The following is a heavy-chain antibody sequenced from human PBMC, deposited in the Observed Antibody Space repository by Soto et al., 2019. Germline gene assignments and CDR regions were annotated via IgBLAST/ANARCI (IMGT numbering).Heavy chain of an antibody. Sequence: GGSLRLSCAASGFTFSSYSMNWVRQAPGKGLEWVSSISSSSSYIYYADSVKGRFTISRDNAKNSMYLQMNSLRAEDTAVYYSALFGITIFGVVSDYYYMDVWGKGTTVTVSS. CDR2: ISSSSSYI. D-gene: IGHD3-3*01. J-gene: IGHJ6*03. CDR3: ALFGITIFGVVSDYYYMDV. CDR1: GFTFSSYS. V-gene: IGHV3-21*01.